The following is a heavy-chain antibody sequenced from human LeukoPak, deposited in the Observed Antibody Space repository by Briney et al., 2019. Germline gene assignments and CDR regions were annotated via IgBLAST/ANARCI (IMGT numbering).Heavy chain of an antibody. J-gene: IGHJ4*02. Sequence: QPGGSLRLSCAASGFTVSSNYMSWVRQAPGKGLEWVSSISGSTFSTYYADSVKGRFTISRDNSNNTLHLQMSGLRAGDTAVYYCAKDHGTSGTNPAGPLDSWGQGTLVTVSS. CDR3: AKDHGTSGTNPAGPLDS. V-gene: IGHV3-23*01. CDR1: GFTVSSNY. D-gene: IGHD1-1*01. CDR2: ISGSTFST.